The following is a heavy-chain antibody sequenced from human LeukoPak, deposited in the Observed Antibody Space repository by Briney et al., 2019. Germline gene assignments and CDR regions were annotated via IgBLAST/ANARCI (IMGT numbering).Heavy chain of an antibody. J-gene: IGHJ4*02. V-gene: IGHV4-30-4*08. Sequence: PSQTLSLTCTVSGGSISSGDYYWSWIRQPPGKGLEWIGYIYYSGSTYYNPSLKSRVTISVDTSKNQFSLKLSSVTAADTAVYYCARQVVFYYDSSGYFDYWGQGTLVTVSS. CDR1: GGSISSGDYY. CDR3: ARQVVFYYDSSGYFDY. D-gene: IGHD3-22*01. CDR2: IYYSGST.